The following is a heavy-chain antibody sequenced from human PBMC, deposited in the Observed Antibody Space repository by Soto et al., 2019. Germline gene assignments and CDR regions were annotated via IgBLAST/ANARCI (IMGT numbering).Heavy chain of an antibody. CDR1: GGSISSGGYY. J-gene: IGHJ4*02. V-gene: IGHV4-31*03. D-gene: IGHD2-2*01. CDR3: ASIVVPAAPFDY. Sequence: SETLSLTCTVSGGSISSGGYYWSWIRQHPGKGLEWIGYIYYSGSTCYNPSLKSRVTISVDTSKNQFSLKLSSVTAADTAVYYCASIVVPAAPFDYWGQGTLVTISS. CDR2: IYYSGST.